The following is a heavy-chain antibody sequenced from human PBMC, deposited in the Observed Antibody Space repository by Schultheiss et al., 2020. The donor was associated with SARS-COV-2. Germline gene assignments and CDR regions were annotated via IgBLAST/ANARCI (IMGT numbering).Heavy chain of an antibody. CDR1: GGSISSYY. Sequence: SETLSLTCTVSGGSISSYYWSWIRQPPGKGLEWIGYIYYSGSTNYNPSLKSRVTISVDTSKNQFSLKLSSVTAADTAVYYCARERISAAAVTWGQGTLVTVSS. J-gene: IGHJ5*02. CDR3: ARERISAAAVT. V-gene: IGHV4-59*12. D-gene: IGHD6-13*01. CDR2: IYYSGST.